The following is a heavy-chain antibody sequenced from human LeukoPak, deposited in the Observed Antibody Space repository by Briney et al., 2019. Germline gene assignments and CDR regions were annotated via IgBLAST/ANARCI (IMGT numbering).Heavy chain of an antibody. V-gene: IGHV3-74*01. CDR3: AKSVVYYDFWSLPNDY. J-gene: IGHJ4*02. D-gene: IGHD3-3*01. CDR2: IRSDGTIT. Sequence: GGSLRLSCAASGFTFSRYWMHWVRQAPGKGLVWVARIRSDGTITSYADSVKGRFTISRDNAKNTLYLQMNSLRAEDTAVYYCAKSVVYYDFWSLPNDYWGQGTLVTVSS. CDR1: GFTFSRYW.